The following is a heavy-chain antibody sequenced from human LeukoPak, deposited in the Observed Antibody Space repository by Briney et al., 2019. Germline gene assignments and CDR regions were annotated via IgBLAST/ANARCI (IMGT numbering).Heavy chain of an antibody. J-gene: IGHJ5*02. CDR2: INPNSGGT. V-gene: IGHV1-2*06. CDR3: ARGGSYGDQARDNWFDP. D-gene: IGHD4-17*01. Sequence: ASVKVSCKASGYTFTGYYMHWVRQAPGQGLEWMGRINPNSGGTNYAQKFQGRVTMTRGTSIGTAYMELSRLRSDDTAVYYCARGGSYGDQARDNWFDPWGQGTLVTVSS. CDR1: GYTFTGYY.